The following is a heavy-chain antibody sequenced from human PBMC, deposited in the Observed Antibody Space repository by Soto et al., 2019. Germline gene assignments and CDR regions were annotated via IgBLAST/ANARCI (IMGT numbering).Heavy chain of an antibody. CDR3: ARHPLRGVGVPY. CDR1: GDSISTSAYY. Sequence: QLQLQESGPGLVKPSETLSRSCVVSGDSISTSAYYWGWIRQPPGKGLQWIGSIDYSGNTYYNPSLKSRVTISVDTSKNQFSLRLNSVTAADTAFYYCARHPLRGVGVPYWGQGTLVTVSS. CDR2: IDYSGNT. J-gene: IGHJ4*02. D-gene: IGHD2-8*01. V-gene: IGHV4-39*01.